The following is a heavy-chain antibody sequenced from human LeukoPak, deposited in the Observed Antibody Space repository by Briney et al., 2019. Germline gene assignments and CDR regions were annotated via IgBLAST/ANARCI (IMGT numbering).Heavy chain of an antibody. D-gene: IGHD1-26*01. CDR3: VRDGANWEEPNDAFDT. V-gene: IGHV4-4*07. J-gene: IGHJ3*02. CDR2: LYTTGTT. Sequence: PSETLSLTCAVSGASITSCYWSWVRQSAGKGLEWIGRLYTTGTTNYNPSLKSRVTMSGDSSKNQLSMTLTSVTAADTDVYYCVRDGANWEEPNDAFDTWGQGTLVTVSS. CDR1: GASITSCY.